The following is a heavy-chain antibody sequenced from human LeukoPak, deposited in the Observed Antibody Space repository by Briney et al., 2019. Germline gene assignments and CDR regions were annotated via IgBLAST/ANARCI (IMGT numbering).Heavy chain of an antibody. V-gene: IGHV4-31*03. Sequence: SQTLSPTCTVSGGSISSGGYYWSWIRQHPGKGLEWIGYIYYSGSTYYNPSLKSRVTISVDTSKNQFSLKLSSVTAADTAVYYCARGGMVRLGPFDYWGQGTLATVSS. CDR3: ARGGMVRLGPFDY. J-gene: IGHJ4*02. CDR2: IYYSGST. CDR1: GGSISSGGYY. D-gene: IGHD4-23*01.